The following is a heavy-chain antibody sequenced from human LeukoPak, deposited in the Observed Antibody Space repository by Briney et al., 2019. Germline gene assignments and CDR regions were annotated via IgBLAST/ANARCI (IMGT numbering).Heavy chain of an antibody. D-gene: IGHD6-13*01. V-gene: IGHV3-30*04. Sequence: PGRSLRLSCAASGFTLSSYAMYWVRQAPGKGLEWVAVISSDGRNKYYIDSVRGRFTISRDTSKNTLYLQMNSLRAEDMAVYYCAKELRGGVFPDYWGQGTLVTVSP. CDR2: ISSDGRNK. CDR3: AKELRGGVFPDY. J-gene: IGHJ4*02. CDR1: GFTLSSYA.